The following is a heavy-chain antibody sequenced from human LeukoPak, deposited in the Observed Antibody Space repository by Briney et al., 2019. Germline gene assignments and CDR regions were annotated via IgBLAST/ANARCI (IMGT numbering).Heavy chain of an antibody. J-gene: IGHJ4*02. Sequence: ASVKVSCRASGYTFTGYYMHWVRQAPGQGLEWMGWINPNSGDTNYAQKFQGGVTMTKDTSISTAYMELSSLRSDDTAVYYCAVSYSSSWGSFDYWGQGTLVTVSS. CDR2: INPNSGDT. CDR3: AVSYSSSWGSFDY. CDR1: GYTFTGYY. D-gene: IGHD6-13*01. V-gene: IGHV1-2*02.